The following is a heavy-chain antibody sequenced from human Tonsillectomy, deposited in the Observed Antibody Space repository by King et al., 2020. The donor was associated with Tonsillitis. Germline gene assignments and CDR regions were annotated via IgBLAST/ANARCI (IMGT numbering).Heavy chain of an antibody. D-gene: IGHD6-19*01. CDR1: GGSFSGYS. J-gene: IGHJ6*03. CDR2: INHSGST. V-gene: IGHV4-34*01. CDR3: ARGVPAGTQSDSSVWYRRLPRVYQYYVDV. Sequence: QVQLQQWGAGLLKPSETLSLTCAVYGGSFSGYSWTWIRQPPGKGLEWIGEINHSGSTNYSPSLKSRVTISVDTSKNQLSLKLSFVTAADTAVYYCARGVPAGTQSDSSVWYRRLPRVYQYYVDVWGIGTTVTVSS.